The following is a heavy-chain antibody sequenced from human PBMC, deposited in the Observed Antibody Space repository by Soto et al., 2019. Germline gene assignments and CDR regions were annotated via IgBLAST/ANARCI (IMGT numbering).Heavy chain of an antibody. D-gene: IGHD6-13*01. Sequence: QVQLVQSGAEVKKPGSSVKVSCKASDGTFNVYTIIWVRQAPGQGLEWMGRIIPMLAITNYAQRFQGRVTLTADTSTTTAYMELSSLTSEDTAVYYCALGSWSGETFDIWGQGTLVTVSS. CDR3: ALGSWSGETFDI. V-gene: IGHV1-69*02. CDR2: IIPMLAIT. CDR1: DGTFNVYT. J-gene: IGHJ3*02.